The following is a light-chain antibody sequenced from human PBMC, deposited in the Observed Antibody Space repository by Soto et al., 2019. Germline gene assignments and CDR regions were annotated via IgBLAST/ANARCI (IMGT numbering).Light chain of an antibody. CDR1: SSDIGGYNS. J-gene: IGLJ2*01. CDR2: EVT. V-gene: IGLV2-14*01. CDR3: CSYAGSYNLV. Sequence: QSALTQPASVSGSPGQSITISCTGTSSDIGGYNSVSWYQQHPRKAPKLMIYEVTNRPSGISNRFSGSKSGNTASLTISGLQAEDEADYYCCSYAGSYNLVFGGGTKLTVL.